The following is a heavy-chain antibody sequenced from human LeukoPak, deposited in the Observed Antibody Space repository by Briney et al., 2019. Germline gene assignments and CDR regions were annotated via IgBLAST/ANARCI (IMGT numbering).Heavy chain of an antibody. J-gene: IGHJ5*02. CDR3: ARTQHLVLRSPLDP. V-gene: IGHV1-2*02. CDR1: GYSFNDKY. Sequence: ASVKVSCKASGYSFNDKYLHWVRQAPGQGLEWMGSINPNSGGTNYAQKFQGRVTMTTDTSMSTAYMELSRLTSDDTAVYYCARTQHLVLRSPLDPWGQGTLVTVSS. CDR2: INPNSGGT. D-gene: IGHD6-13*01.